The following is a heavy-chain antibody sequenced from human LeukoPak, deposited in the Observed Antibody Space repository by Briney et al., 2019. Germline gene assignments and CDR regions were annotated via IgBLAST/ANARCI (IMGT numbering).Heavy chain of an antibody. J-gene: IGHJ4*02. V-gene: IGHV3-7*04. CDR2: IKTDGSEK. CDR3: TTDLNWEGY. D-gene: IGHD7-27*01. CDR1: GFTFGSYW. Sequence: GGSLRLSCAASGFTFGSYWMTWVRQAPGQGLECVANIKTDGSEKYYLDSVKGRSTISRDNAKNSLYLQMNRLRAEDTAVYYCTTDLNWEGYWGQGTLVTVSS.